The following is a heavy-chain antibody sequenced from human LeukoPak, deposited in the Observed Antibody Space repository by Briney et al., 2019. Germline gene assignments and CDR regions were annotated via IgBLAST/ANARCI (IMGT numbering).Heavy chain of an antibody. CDR3: ARGTTIVGATFGVDY. CDR2: INPTSGGT. Sequence: ASVKVSCKASGYTFTGYYMHWVRQAPGQGLEWMGWINPTSGGTNYAQKFQGRVTMTRDTSISTAYMELSRLRSDDTAVYYCARGTTIVGATFGVDYWGQGTLVTVSS. D-gene: IGHD1-26*01. CDR1: GYTFTGYY. J-gene: IGHJ4*02. V-gene: IGHV1-2*02.